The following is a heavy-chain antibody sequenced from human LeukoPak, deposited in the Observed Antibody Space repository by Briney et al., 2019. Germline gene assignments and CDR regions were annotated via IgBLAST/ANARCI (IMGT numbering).Heavy chain of an antibody. CDR2: INTNTGNP. D-gene: IGHD5-18*01. J-gene: IGHJ4*02. Sequence: ASVKVSCKASGYTFTSYGISWVRQAPGQGLEWMGWINTNTGNPTYAQGFTGRFVFSLDTSVSTAYLQISSLKAEDTAVYYCARTSYVDTAYRFDYWGQGTLVTVSS. CDR1: GYTFTSYG. CDR3: ARTSYVDTAYRFDY. V-gene: IGHV7-4-1*02.